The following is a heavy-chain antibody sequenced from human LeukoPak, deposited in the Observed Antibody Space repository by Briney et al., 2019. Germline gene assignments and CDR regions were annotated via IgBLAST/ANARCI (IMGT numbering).Heavy chain of an antibody. CDR3: SREFKP. V-gene: IGHV3-7*01. J-gene: IGHJ5*02. CDR2: IKHDAIEE. Sequence: GGSLRLSCAASGFFFSTYWMAWVRQAPGKGLEWVASIKHDAIEEHYADSVKGRFTVSRDNGRNSLYLEMKSLRVEDTAVYYCSREFKPWGQGTLVIVSS. CDR1: GFFFSTYW.